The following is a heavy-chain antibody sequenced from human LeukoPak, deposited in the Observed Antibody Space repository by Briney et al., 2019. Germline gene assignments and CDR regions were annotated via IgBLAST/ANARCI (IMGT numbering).Heavy chain of an antibody. D-gene: IGHD1-26*01. V-gene: IGHV4-31*03. CDR2: IYYSGST. Sequence: PSETLSLTCTVSGGSISSGGYYWSWIRQHPGKGLEWIGYIYYSGSTYYNPSLKSRVTISVDTSKNQFSLKLSSVTAADTAVYYCARGGGSYYGIRGWFDPWGQGTLVTVSS. J-gene: IGHJ5*02. CDR1: GGSISSGGYY. CDR3: ARGGGSYYGIRGWFDP.